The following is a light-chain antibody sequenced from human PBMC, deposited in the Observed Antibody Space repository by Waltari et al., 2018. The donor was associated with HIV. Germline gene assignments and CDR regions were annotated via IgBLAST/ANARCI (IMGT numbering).Light chain of an antibody. CDR3: LQDYNYPPT. Sequence: AIQMTQSPSSLSASVGDKVTITCRASQGVKSDLGWYQQRPGKAPNLLIYAVSSVQTGVRSRFSGSGSGTTFTLTISSLQPEDFATYHCLQDYNYPPTFGQGTKV. V-gene: IGKV1-6*01. J-gene: IGKJ1*01. CDR1: QGVKSD. CDR2: AVS.